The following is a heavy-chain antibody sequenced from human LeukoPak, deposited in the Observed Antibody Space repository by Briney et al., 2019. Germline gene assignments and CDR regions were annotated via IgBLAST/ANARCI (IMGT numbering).Heavy chain of an antibody. CDR3: VRGSSANYDT. Sequence: GASLRLSCAASGFTFSSYAMCWVGQAPGKGLQWVSSITRSGDNTYYADSVKGRFTISRDNTKNTLHLQVNSLRAEDTAVYYCVRGSSANYDTWGQGTLVTVSS. D-gene: IGHD4/OR15-4a*01. CDR2: ITRSGDNT. J-gene: IGHJ5*02. V-gene: IGHV3-23*01. CDR1: GFTFSSYA.